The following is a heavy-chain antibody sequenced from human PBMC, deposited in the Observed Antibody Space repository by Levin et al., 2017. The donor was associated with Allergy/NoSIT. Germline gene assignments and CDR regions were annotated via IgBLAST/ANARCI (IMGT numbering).Heavy chain of an antibody. Sequence: GGSLRLSCAASGFTFTSYTMTWVRQAPGKGLEWVSSISSSSRYIYYAGSLRGRFTISRDNIKNSLYLQMNSLRAEDTAVYYCAREVGRDGYSDVFNIWGQGTMVSVSS. V-gene: IGHV3-21*01. D-gene: IGHD5-24*01. J-gene: IGHJ3*02. CDR2: ISSSSRYI. CDR3: AREVGRDGYSDVFNI. CDR1: GFTFTSYT.